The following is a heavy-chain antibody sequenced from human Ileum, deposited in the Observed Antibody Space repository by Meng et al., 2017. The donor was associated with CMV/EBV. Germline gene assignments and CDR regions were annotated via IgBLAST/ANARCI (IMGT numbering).Heavy chain of an antibody. CDR1: GFTFSSNW. D-gene: IGHD2-2*01. Sequence: GESLKISCAASGFTFSSNWMHWVRQVPGKGLVWVSRIVNDGSDTKYADSVKGRFTISGDNAKNTLYLQMNSLRAEDTGVYYCVRGGCTSTSCLDYWGQGTRVTVSS. CDR3: VRGGCTSTSCLDY. V-gene: IGHV3-74*03. J-gene: IGHJ4*02. CDR2: IVNDGSDT.